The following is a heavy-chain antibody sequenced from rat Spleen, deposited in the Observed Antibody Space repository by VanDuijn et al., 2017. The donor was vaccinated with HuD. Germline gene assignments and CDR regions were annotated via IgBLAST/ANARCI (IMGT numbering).Heavy chain of an antibody. J-gene: IGHJ2*01. Sequence: NGYTAEYNPSVKGRFTISRDNPQNMLYLHMNTLRAEDTATYYCARCHGTADHLDYWGQGVMVTVSS. CDR3: ARCHGTADHLDY. V-gene: IGHV7-7*01. CDR2: NGYTA. D-gene: IGHD1-7*01.